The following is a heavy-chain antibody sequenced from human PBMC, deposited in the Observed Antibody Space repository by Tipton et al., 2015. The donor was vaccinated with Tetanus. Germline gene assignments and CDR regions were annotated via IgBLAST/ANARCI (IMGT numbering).Heavy chain of an antibody. CDR1: GFTVSSNY. V-gene: IGHV3-66*01. CDR2: IYSGGST. D-gene: IGHD6-13*01. CDR3: ARDLAKSSPYFDY. J-gene: IGHJ4*02. Sequence: SLRLSCAASGFTVSSNYMNWVRQAPGKGLEWVSVIYSGGSTYYADSVKGRFTISRDNSKNTLYLQMNSLRADDTAVYYCARDLAKSSPYFDYWGQGTLVTVSS.